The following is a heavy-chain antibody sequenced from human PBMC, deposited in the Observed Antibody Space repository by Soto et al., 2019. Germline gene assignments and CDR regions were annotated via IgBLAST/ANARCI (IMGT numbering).Heavy chain of an antibody. CDR1: GFTFSSYE. CDR3: ARDNTIFRVVPNDY. V-gene: IGHV3-48*03. J-gene: IGHJ4*02. Sequence: EVQLVESGGGLVQPGGSLRLSCAASGFTFSSYEMNWVRQAPGKGLEWVSYISSSGSTIYYADSVKGRFTISRDNAKNSLYLQMNSLRAEDTAVYYCARDNTIFRVVPNDYWGQGTLVTVSS. D-gene: IGHD3-3*01. CDR2: ISSSGSTI.